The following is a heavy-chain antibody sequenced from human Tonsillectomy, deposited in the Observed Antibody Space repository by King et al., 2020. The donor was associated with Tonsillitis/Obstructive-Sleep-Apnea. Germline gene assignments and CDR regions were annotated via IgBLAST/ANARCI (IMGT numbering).Heavy chain of an antibody. CDR3: AKGTPTEGEGWFDH. J-gene: IGHJ5*02. CDR1: GFTFDDYA. Sequence: VQLVESGGGLVQPGRSLRLSCATSGFTFDDYAMHWVRLTPGKGLEWVSGISWNSVSIEYADSVKGRFTISRDNAKNSLYLQMNSLRPEDTALYYCAKGTPTEGEGWFDHWGQGTLVTVSA. CDR2: ISWNSVSI. V-gene: IGHV3-9*01. D-gene: IGHD2-21*01.